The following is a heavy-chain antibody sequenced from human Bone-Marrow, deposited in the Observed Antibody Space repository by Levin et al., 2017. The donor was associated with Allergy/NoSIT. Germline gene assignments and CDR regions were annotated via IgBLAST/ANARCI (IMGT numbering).Heavy chain of an antibody. V-gene: IGHV4-59*01. J-gene: IGHJ6*02. CDR3: ARDRRGEWGFYYGLDV. CDR1: GASISSYY. D-gene: IGHD3-10*01. Sequence: SETLSLTCTVSGASISSYYWNWIRQPPGKGLEWIGYVHYSGNTKYNPSLKSRVTVSIDTSKNHFSLDLISVTAADTAVYYCARDRRGEWGFYYGLDVWGQGTTVTVSS. CDR2: VHYSGNT.